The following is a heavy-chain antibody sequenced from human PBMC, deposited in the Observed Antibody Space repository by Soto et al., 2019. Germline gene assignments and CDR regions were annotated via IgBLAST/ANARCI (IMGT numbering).Heavy chain of an antibody. Sequence: QVQVVQSGDEVKKPGASVKVSCKASGYTFTNYGFSWVRQAPGQGLEWMGCISGYNGNTKYAEKFQGRVTMTTDTSTSTAHMEVRSLRSDDTAVYYCAREGQAPYYYYGMDVWGQGTAVTVSS. CDR3: AREGQAPYYYYGMDV. J-gene: IGHJ6*02. V-gene: IGHV1-18*01. CDR2: ISGYNGNT. CDR1: GYTFTNYG.